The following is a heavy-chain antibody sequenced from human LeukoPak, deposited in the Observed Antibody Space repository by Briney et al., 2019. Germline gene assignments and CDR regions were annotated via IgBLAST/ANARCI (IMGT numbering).Heavy chain of an antibody. CDR2: VFTSGGT. CDR3: ARDDVDTPTFDY. D-gene: IGHD5-18*01. Sequence: SETLSLTCTVSGASINGYYWSWIRQPAGKGLEWIGRVFTSGGTSYKPSLKGRVTMSIESSTNQFSLQLDSVTAADTAVYYCARDDVDTPTFDYWGQGILVAVSS. V-gene: IGHV4-4*07. CDR1: GASINGYY. J-gene: IGHJ4*02.